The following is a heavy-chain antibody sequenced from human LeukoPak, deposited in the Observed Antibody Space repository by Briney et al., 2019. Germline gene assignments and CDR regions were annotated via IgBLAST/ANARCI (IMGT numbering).Heavy chain of an antibody. D-gene: IGHD4-23*01. J-gene: IGHJ5*02. Sequence: PSETLSLTCTVSGGSISSYYWSWIRQPAGKGLEWIGRIYTSGSTNYNPSLKSRVTMSVDTSKNQFSLKLSSVTAADTAVYYCARDLPYGGNFGYWFDPWGQGTLVTVSS. CDR1: GGSISSYY. V-gene: IGHV4-4*07. CDR2: IYTSGST. CDR3: ARDLPYGGNFGYWFDP.